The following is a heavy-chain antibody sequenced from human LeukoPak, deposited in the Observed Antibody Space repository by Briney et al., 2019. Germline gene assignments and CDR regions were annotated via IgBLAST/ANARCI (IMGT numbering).Heavy chain of an antibody. Sequence: ASVKVSCKASGHTFTSYYMHWVRQAPGQGLEWMGIINPSGGSTSYAQKFQGRVTMTRDTSTSTVYMELSSLRSEDTAVYYCAGARYNWNYSDYWGQGTLVTVSS. D-gene: IGHD1-20*01. CDR2: INPSGGST. CDR3: AGARYNWNYSDY. V-gene: IGHV1-46*01. CDR1: GHTFTSYY. J-gene: IGHJ4*02.